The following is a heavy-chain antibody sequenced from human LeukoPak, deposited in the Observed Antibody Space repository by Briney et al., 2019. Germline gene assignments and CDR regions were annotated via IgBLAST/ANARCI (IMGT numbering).Heavy chain of an antibody. CDR2: IYHSGST. Sequence: SGTLSLTCAVSGGSTSSSNWWSWVRQPPGKGLEWIGEIYHSGSTNYNPSLKSRVTISVDKSKNQFSLKLSSVTAADTAVYYCAREGSPDLSGSYSALDYWGQGTLVTVSS. V-gene: IGHV4-4*02. J-gene: IGHJ4*02. CDR1: GGSTSSSNW. CDR3: AREGSPDLSGSYSALDY. D-gene: IGHD1-26*01.